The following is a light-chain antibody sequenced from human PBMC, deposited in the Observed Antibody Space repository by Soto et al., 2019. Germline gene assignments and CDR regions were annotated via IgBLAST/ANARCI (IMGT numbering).Light chain of an antibody. CDR1: QSISSY. CDR3: QQSFTTPLT. CDR2: ATF. V-gene: IGKV1-39*01. Sequence: DIQLTQSPSSLSASVGDRVTITCRASQSISSYLTLYQQKPGKAPKLLIYATFNLQSGVPSRFSGSGSGTDFTLTFRSLQPEDFATYYCQQSFTTPLTFGGGTKVEIK. J-gene: IGKJ4*01.